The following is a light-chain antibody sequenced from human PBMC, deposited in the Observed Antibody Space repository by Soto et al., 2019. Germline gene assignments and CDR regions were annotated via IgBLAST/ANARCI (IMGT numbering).Light chain of an antibody. V-gene: IGKV4-1*01. CDR3: QQYYRTPPT. CDR1: QSVLYSPNNKNS. Sequence: DIVMTQSPDSLAVSLGERATINCKSSQSVLYSPNNKNSLAWYQQKPGQPPKLFIYWASIRESGVPDRVSGSGSGTDFTLTISSLQAEDVAVYYCQQYYRTPPTFGQGTKVEIK. J-gene: IGKJ1*01. CDR2: WAS.